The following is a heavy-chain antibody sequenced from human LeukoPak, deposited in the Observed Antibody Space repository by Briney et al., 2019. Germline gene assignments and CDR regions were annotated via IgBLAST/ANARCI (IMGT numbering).Heavy chain of an antibody. CDR1: GGSFSGYY. V-gene: IGHV4-34*01. CDR3: VTYYFDSSGTKKHY. Sequence: PSETLSLTCAIYGGSFSGYYWSWIRQPPGKGLEWIGEINHSGSTNYNPSLKSRVTISVDTSKKQFSLKLSSGTAADTAVYYCVTYYFDSSGTKKHYWGQGTLVTVSS. CDR2: INHSGST. D-gene: IGHD3-22*01. J-gene: IGHJ4*02.